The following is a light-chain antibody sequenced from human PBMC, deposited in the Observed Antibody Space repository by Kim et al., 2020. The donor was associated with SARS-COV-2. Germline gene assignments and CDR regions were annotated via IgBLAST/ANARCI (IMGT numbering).Light chain of an antibody. J-gene: IGKJ2*03. CDR3: MQGTQFPYS. CDR2: EIS. Sequence: QPASSSSKSSQSLLHSDGGTYLRCDHQRPGQPPRLLIYEISTRLSGVPDRFSGSGAGTDLTLTISGVEAEDVGVYYCMQGTQFPYSFGQGTKLEI. CDR1: QSLLHSDGGTY. V-gene: IGKV2-24*01.